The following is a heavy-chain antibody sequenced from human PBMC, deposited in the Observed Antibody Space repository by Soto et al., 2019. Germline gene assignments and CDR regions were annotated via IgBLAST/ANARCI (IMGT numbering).Heavy chain of an antibody. Sequence: PSETLSLTCTVSGDSISNSDYYWSWIRQPPGKGLEWIGYIYYSGTTYYNPSLKSRLTISVDTSRNQFSLKLSSVTAADTAVYYCARAPDDYDGYFFPHWGQGTLVTVSS. CDR3: ARAPDDYDGYFFPH. D-gene: IGHD3-16*01. J-gene: IGHJ4*02. CDR2: IYYSGTT. V-gene: IGHV4-30-4*01. CDR1: GDSISNSDYY.